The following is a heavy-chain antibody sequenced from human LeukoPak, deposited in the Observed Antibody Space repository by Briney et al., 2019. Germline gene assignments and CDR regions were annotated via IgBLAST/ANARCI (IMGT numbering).Heavy chain of an antibody. CDR3: ARDGYDGMDC. V-gene: IGHV4-59*01. D-gene: IGHD5-12*01. CDR1: GGSISSYY. J-gene: IGHJ4*02. Sequence: SETLSLTCTVSGGSISSYYWSWIRQPPGKGLEWIGYIYYSGSTNYNPSLKSRVTISVDTSKNQFSLKLSSVTAADTAVYYCARDGYDGMDCWGQGTLVTVSS. CDR2: IYYSGST.